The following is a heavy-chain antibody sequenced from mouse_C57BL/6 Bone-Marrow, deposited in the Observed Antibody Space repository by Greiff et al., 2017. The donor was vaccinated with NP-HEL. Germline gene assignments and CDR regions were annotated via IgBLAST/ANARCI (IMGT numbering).Heavy chain of an antibody. V-gene: IGHV1-80*01. D-gene: IGHD3-2*02. CDR2: IYPGDGDT. Sequence: VQGVESGAELVKPGASVKISCKASGYAFSSYWMNWVKQRPGKGLEWIGQIYPGDGDTNYNGKFKGKATLTADKSSSPAYLQLSSLTSEDSAVYFCARISSGYRGDAMDYWGQGTSVTVSS. CDR3: ARISSGYRGDAMDY. J-gene: IGHJ4*01. CDR1: GYAFSSYW.